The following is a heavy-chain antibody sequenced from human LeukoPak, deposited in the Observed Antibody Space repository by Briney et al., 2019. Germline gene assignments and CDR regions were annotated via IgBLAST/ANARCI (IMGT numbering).Heavy chain of an antibody. CDR1: GFTFDDYA. CDR2: INWSGGST. V-gene: IGHV3-43D*03. D-gene: IGHD1-1*01. J-gene: IGHJ4*02. Sequence: GRSLRLSCAASGFTFDDYAMHWVRPAPGKVLEWVSLINWSGGSTYYTDSVKGRFTISRDNIKNSLYLQMNSLRPEDTALYYCAKATKIYNSPFDYCGQGTLVTVSS. CDR3: AKATKIYNSPFDY.